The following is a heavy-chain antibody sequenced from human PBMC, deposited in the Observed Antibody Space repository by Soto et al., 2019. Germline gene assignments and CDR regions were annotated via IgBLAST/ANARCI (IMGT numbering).Heavy chain of an antibody. Sequence: QVSLQESGPGLVKPSQTLSLTCFVSGDSITNGDYYWSWIRQPPGKDMEWMAYIYYNGITHYNPSLKSRVNISLDASKNHFSLKMTSVTDTDTAVYSCARGIKEGFDPWGQGTLVTVSS. CDR3: ARGIKEGFDP. J-gene: IGHJ5*02. CDR1: GDSITNGDYY. CDR2: IYYNGIT. V-gene: IGHV4-30-4*01.